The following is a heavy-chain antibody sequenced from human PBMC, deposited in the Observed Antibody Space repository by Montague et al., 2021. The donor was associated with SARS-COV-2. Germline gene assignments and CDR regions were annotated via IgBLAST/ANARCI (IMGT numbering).Heavy chain of an antibody. CDR2: INHSGTA. CDR1: GGSFSVYY. D-gene: IGHD3-3*01. Sequence: SETLSLTCAVYGGSFSVYYWSWLRQSPRSGLEWIAEINHSGTANYNPSLKSRVSISVDTSKNQFSLKLSSVTAADTAVYYCARHGLAGITIFGVVTPRGGFDIWGQGTKVTVSS. V-gene: IGHV4-34*01. CDR3: ARHGLAGITIFGVVTPRGGFDI. J-gene: IGHJ3*02.